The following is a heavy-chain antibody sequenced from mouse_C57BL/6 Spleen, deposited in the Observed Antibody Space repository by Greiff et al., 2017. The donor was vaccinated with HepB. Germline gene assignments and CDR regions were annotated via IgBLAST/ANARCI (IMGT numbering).Heavy chain of an antibody. CDR2: IYPGDGDT. V-gene: IGHV1-80*01. CDR3: ARCDYDGYFDV. CDR1: GYAFSSYW. Sequence: QVQLKESGAELVKPGASVKISCKASGYAFSSYWMNWVKQRPGKGLEWIGQIYPGDGDTNYNGKFKGKATLTADKSSSTAYMQLSSLTSEDSAVYFCARCDYDGYFDVWGTGTTVTVSS. D-gene: IGHD2-4*01. J-gene: IGHJ1*03.